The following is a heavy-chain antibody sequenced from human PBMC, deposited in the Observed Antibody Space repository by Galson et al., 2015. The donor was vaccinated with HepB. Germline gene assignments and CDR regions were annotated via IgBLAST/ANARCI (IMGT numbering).Heavy chain of an antibody. D-gene: IGHD6-6*01. CDR2: ISAYNGNT. CDR3: ARAGERGNIAARPIDY. J-gene: IGHJ4*02. CDR1: GYTFTSYG. V-gene: IGHV1-18*01. Sequence: SVKVSCKASGYTFTSYGISWVRQAPGQGLEWMGWISAYNGNTNYAQKLQGRVTMTTDTSTSTAYLELRSLRSDDTAVYYCARAGERGNIAARPIDYWGQGTLVTVSS.